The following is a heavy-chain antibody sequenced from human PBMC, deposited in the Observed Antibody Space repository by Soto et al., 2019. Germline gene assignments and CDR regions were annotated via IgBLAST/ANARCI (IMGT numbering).Heavy chain of an antibody. CDR3: ATGSGWYSPDY. V-gene: IGHV3-74*01. CDR2: IDNDGSSR. CDR1: GFTFSSNW. J-gene: IGHJ4*02. Sequence: EVQLVESGGGLVQPGGSLRLSCAAYGFTFSSNWMHWVRQGPGKGLVWVSRIDNDGSSRDYADSVKGRFTISRDNAKNTLYLEMSSLRAEDTAVYYCATGSGWYSPDYWGQGTLVTVSS. D-gene: IGHD6-19*01.